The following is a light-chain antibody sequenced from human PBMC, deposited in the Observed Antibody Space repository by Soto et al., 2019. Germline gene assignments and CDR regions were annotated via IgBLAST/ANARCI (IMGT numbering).Light chain of an antibody. CDR1: QSVSSAY. J-gene: IGKJ1*01. CDR2: AAS. CDR3: QQYGSSSTWT. V-gene: IGKV3-20*01. Sequence: EIVLTQSPGTLSLSPGERATLSCRACQSVSSAYLAWDQHKPGQPPTLLIYAASSRVTGIPDRFSGSGSGTDFTLTISRLEPEDFAVYYCQQYGSSSTWTFGQGTKVEIK.